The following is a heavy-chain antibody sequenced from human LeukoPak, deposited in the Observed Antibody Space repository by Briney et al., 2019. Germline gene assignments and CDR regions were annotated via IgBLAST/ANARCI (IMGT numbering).Heavy chain of an antibody. V-gene: IGHV1-18*01. J-gene: IGHJ6*02. CDR3: ASHPRGGRIAAAYYYGMDV. Sequence: GASVKVSCKASGYTFTSYGISWVRQAPGQGLEWMGWISAYNGNTNYAQKLQGRVTMTTDTSTSTAYMELRSLRSDDTAVYYCASHPRGGRIAAAYYYGMDVWGQGTTVTVSS. D-gene: IGHD6-13*01. CDR2: ISAYNGNT. CDR1: GYTFTSYG.